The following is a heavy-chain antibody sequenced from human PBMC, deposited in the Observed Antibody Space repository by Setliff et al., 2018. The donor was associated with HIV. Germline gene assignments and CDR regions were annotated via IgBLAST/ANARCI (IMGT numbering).Heavy chain of an antibody. V-gene: IGHV5-51*01. J-gene: IGHJ3*02. CDR3: ARVIVGASDAFDI. D-gene: IGHD1-26*01. CDR1: GYSFSSYW. CDR2: IHPDNSDT. Sequence: PGESLKISCQGSGYSFSSYWIGWVRQMPGKGLEWMGIIHPDNSDTRYSPSFQGQVTISADKSFTTAYLQWSSLKASDTAMYYCARVIVGASDAFDIWGQGTMVTVSS.